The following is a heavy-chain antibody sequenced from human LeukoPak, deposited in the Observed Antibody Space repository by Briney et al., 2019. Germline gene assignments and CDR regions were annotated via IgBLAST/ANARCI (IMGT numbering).Heavy chain of an antibody. CDR2: LWSDGTTE. Sequence: GRSLRLSCAASGFTFSTYGMHWVRQAPGKGLEWVAVLWSDGTTEKYADSVKGRFTVSRDGSTNTLSLQMNSLRAEDTAVYYCARAGGHCISIPCYINWFDPWGRGTLVTVSS. CDR3: ARAGGHCISIPCYINWFDP. D-gene: IGHD2-15*01. CDR1: GFTFSTYG. V-gene: IGHV3-33*08. J-gene: IGHJ5*02.